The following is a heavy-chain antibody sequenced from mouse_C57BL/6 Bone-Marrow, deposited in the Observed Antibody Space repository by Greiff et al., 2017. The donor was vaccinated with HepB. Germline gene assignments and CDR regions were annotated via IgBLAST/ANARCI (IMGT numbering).Heavy chain of an antibody. CDR2: IYPGRGST. V-gene: IGHV1-55*01. CDR1: GYTFTSYW. Sequence: VQLQQPGAELVKPGASVKMSCKASGYTFTSYWITWVKQRPGQGLEWIGDIYPGRGSTNYNEKFKSKATLTVDTASSTAYMQLSRLTSEDSAVYYCAKPTVVAKGAQDWGQGTTLTVSS. CDR3: AKPTVVAKGAQD. D-gene: IGHD1-1*01. J-gene: IGHJ2*01.